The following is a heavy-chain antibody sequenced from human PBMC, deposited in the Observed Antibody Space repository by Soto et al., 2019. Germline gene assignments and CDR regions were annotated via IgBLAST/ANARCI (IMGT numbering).Heavy chain of an antibody. CDR3: ARDYGSGSQTAYYYYGMDV. D-gene: IGHD3-10*01. Sequence: SETLSLTCTVSGGSISSSSYYWGWIRQPPGKGLEWIGSIYYSGSTYYNPSLKSRVTISVDTSKNQFSLKLSSVTAADTAVYYCARDYGSGSQTAYYYYGMDVWGQGTTVTVSS. CDR2: IYYSGST. CDR1: GGSISSSSYY. V-gene: IGHV4-39*07. J-gene: IGHJ6*02.